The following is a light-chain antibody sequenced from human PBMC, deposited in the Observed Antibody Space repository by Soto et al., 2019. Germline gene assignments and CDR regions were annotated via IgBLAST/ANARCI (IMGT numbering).Light chain of an antibody. V-gene: IGKV1-33*01. CDR3: QHYNQWPPWT. J-gene: IGKJ1*01. CDR2: DAS. CDR1: QDITNY. Sequence: DIQMTQSPSSLSASVGDRVTITCQASQDITNYLNWYQQKPGRAPRLLLYDASSLETGVPSRFSGSGSGTDFTLTISSLQPEDVATYYCQHYNQWPPWTFGQGTKVDIK.